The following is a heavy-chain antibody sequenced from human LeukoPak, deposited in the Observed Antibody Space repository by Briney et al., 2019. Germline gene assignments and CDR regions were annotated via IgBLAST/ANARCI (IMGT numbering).Heavy chain of an antibody. Sequence: SETLSLTCTVSGGSINSISYYWGWIRQPPGKGLEWIGIIYYSGSTYYNPSLKSRVTISVDTSNNQFSLKLSSVTAADTAVYYCARLYCDSSSCYFDDWGQGTLVTVSS. CDR2: IYYSGST. J-gene: IGHJ4*02. V-gene: IGHV4-39*01. CDR1: GGSINSISYY. D-gene: IGHD2-2*01. CDR3: ARLYCDSSSCYFDD.